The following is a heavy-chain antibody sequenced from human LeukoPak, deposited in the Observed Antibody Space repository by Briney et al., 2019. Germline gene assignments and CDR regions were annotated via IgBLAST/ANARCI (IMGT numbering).Heavy chain of an antibody. CDR3: ARGTFYYDSSGYYPFDN. D-gene: IGHD3-22*01. J-gene: IGHJ4*02. Sequence: ASVKVSCKAFGYTFTGYPMHWVRQAPGQGLEWMGWINPNSGGTNYVQKFQGRGSMTRDTSISTAYMELSRLTSDDTAVYFCARGTFYYDSSGYYPFDNWGQGTLVTVSS. CDR2: INPNSGGT. V-gene: IGHV1-2*02. CDR1: GYTFTGYP.